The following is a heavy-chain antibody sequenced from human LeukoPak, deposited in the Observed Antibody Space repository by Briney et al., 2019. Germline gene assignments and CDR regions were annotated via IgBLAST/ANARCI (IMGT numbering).Heavy chain of an antibody. J-gene: IGHJ6*02. CDR2: LIPIFGTA. CDR1: GRTFRSYA. D-gene: IGHD3-22*01. Sequence: SVKLSCKSSGRTFRSYALSWARQPPAQGLEWVGGLIPIFGTAKYAQKLQGRGTITADESTSTAYMELRSLRSEDTAVYYCARVLKDSSGYYSYYYGMDVWGQGTRVTVSS. V-gene: IGHV1-69*13. CDR3: ARVLKDSSGYYSYYYGMDV.